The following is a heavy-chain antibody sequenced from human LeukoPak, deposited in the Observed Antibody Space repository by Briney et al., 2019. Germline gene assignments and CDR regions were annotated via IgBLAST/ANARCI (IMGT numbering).Heavy chain of an antibody. D-gene: IGHD7-27*01. V-gene: IGHV3-7*03. CDR2: IKQNGDDK. Sequence: QTGGSLRLSCAASGFTFSSYAMSWVRQAPGKGLEWVANIKQNGDDKYYVDSVKGRFTISRDNAKNSLYLQMNSLRSDDTAVYYCAKGGWGFDYWGQGTLVTVSS. J-gene: IGHJ4*02. CDR1: GFTFSSYA. CDR3: AKGGWGFDY.